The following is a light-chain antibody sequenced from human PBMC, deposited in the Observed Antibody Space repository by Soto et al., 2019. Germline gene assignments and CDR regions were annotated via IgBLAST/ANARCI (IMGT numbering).Light chain of an antibody. Sequence: QSVLTQPPSASGTPGQRVTISCSGSSSNIGSNSVNWYQQLPGTAPKLLIYNSNQRPSGVPDRFSGSESGTSASLAISGLQSEDEADYYCGAWGASLNAVLFGGGTQLTVL. J-gene: IGLJ7*01. CDR3: GAWGASLNAVL. V-gene: IGLV1-44*01. CDR2: NSN. CDR1: SSNIGSNS.